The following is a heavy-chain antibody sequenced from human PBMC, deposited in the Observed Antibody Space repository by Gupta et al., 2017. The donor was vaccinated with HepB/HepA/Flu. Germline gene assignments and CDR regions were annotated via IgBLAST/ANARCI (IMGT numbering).Heavy chain of an antibody. J-gene: IGHJ4*02. Sequence: EVQLLESVGDLVQLGGPLRLSCAGSGFNFRSSSMLCARQAPEKGRGWVSLMFLNGGRTFYADSEKGRFTISRDNSKNTLYLQMGSLRAEDTAVYYCAKDRIRDGLWEIDYWGQGTLVTVSS. CDR3: AKDRIRDGLWEIDY. CDR2: MFLNGGRT. V-gene: IGHV3-23*01. CDR1: GFNFRSSS. D-gene: IGHD3-16*01.